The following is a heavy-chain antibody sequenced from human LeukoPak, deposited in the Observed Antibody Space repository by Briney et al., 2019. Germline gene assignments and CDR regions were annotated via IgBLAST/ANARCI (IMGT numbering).Heavy chain of an antibody. V-gene: IGHV4-59*08. Sequence: SETLSLTCTVSGSMYNYYWSWIRQPPGKGLEWIGYIHYNGITNYSPSLTSRVTMSLDMSKNQVSLKLNSVSAADTAVYYCARRALTTYDFWSGYSPYYFDYWGQGTLVTVSS. D-gene: IGHD3-3*01. J-gene: IGHJ4*02. CDR1: GSMYNYY. CDR2: IHYNGIT. CDR3: ARRALTTYDFWSGYSPYYFDY.